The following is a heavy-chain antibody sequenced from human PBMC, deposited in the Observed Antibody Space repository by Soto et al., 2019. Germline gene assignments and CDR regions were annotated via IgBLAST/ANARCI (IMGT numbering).Heavy chain of an antibody. V-gene: IGHV3-23*01. CDR2: ISGSGGST. CDR3: ARRGSGGWFDP. D-gene: IGHD3-16*01. CDR1: GFTFSSYA. J-gene: IGHJ5*02. Sequence: EVQLLESGGGLVQPGGSLRLSCAASGFTFSSYAMSWVRQAPGKGLEWVSVISGSGGSTYYADSVKGRFTISRDNSKTTLYLQMNSLRAEDTAVYYCARRGSGGWFDPWGQGTLGTVSS.